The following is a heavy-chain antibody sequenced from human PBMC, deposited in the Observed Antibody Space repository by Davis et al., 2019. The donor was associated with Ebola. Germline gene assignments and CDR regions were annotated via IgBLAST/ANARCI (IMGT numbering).Heavy chain of an antibody. J-gene: IGHJ4*02. CDR2: ISSSGSTI. Sequence: GESLKISCAASGFTFSSYSMNWVRQAPGKGLEWVSYISSSGSTIYYADSVKGRFTISRDNAKNSLYLQMNSLRAEDTAVYYCARGATRASEDDYWGQGTLVTVSS. CDR1: GFTFSSYS. V-gene: IGHV3-48*04. D-gene: IGHD1-14*01. CDR3: ARGATRASEDDY.